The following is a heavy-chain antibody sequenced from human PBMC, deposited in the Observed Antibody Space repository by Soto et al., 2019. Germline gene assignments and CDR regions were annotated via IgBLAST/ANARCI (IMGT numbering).Heavy chain of an antibody. D-gene: IGHD6-19*01. J-gene: IGHJ4*02. CDR2: IIPILGIA. Sequence: QVQLVQSGAEVKKPGSSVKVSCTASGGTFSSYTISWVRQAPGQGLEWMGRIIPILGIANYAQKFQGRVTITADKSTSTAYMELSSLRSEDTAVYYCAREDGRSSGWYYFDYWGQGTLVTVSS. CDR1: GGTFSSYT. CDR3: AREDGRSSGWYYFDY. V-gene: IGHV1-69*08.